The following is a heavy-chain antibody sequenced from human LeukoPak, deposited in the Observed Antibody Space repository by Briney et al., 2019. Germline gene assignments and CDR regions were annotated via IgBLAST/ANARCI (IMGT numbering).Heavy chain of an antibody. Sequence: PGGSLRPSCAASGFTFSTYGMHWVRQAPGKGLEWVAVIWYGESNTYYADSVKGRFTISRDNSKNTLYLQMNSLREEDTAVYYCAQDGSKVREVTAYYFDSWGQGTLVTVSS. CDR3: AQDGSKVREVTAYYFDS. V-gene: IGHV3-33*06. J-gene: IGHJ4*02. D-gene: IGHD3-10*01. CDR2: IWYGESNT. CDR1: GFTFSTYG.